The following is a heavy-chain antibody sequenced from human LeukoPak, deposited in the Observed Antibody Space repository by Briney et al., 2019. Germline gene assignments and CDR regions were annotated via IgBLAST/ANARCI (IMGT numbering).Heavy chain of an antibody. CDR2: ITTSRDQ. J-gene: IGHJ4*02. Sequence: GGSLRLSCAASGFIFSDYNMGWVRQAPGKGLEWVSSITTSRDQYHADSVKGRFTVSRDNAKSSVYLQMNSLRADDTAVYYCARDSYCPNDVCYDYWGQGILVTVS. V-gene: IGHV3-69-1*01. CDR1: GFIFSDYN. D-gene: IGHD2-8*01. CDR3: ARDSYCPNDVCYDY.